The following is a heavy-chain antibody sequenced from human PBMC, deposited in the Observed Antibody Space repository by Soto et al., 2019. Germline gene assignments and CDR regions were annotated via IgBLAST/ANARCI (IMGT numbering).Heavy chain of an antibody. CDR1: GFSLSNARMG. J-gene: IGHJ5*02. CDR3: ARMVHYDILYPWFDP. V-gene: IGHV2-26*01. CDR2: IFSNDEK. D-gene: IGHD3-9*01. Sequence: GSGPTLVNPTETLTLTCTVSGFSLSNARMGVSWIRQPPGKALEWLAHIFSNDEKSYSTSLKSRLTISKDTSKSQVVLTMTNMDPVDTATYYCARMVHYDILYPWFDPWGQGTLVTVSS.